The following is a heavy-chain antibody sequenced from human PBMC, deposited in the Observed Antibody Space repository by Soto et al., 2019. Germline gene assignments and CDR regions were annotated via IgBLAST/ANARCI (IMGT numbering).Heavy chain of an antibody. D-gene: IGHD3-10*01. Sequence: SETLSLTCAVYGGSFSGYYWSWIRQPPGKGLEWIGEINHSGSTNYNPSLKSRVTISVDTSKNQFSLKLSSVTAADTAVYYCARGGTHYYGSGSYYGYGMDVWGQGTTVTVSS. CDR3: ARGGTHYYGSGSYYGYGMDV. J-gene: IGHJ6*02. CDR2: INHSGST. CDR1: GGSFSGYY. V-gene: IGHV4-34*01.